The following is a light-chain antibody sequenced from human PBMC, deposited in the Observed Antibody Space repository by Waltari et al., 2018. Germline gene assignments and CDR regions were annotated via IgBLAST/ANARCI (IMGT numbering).Light chain of an antibody. CDR2: KAS. Sequence: DIQMTQSPSTLSASVGDRVTIPCRASQSISSWLAWYQQRPGKAPNLLIYKASSLESGVPSRFSGSGSGTEFTLTISSLQPDDFATYYCQHYNSYSPTFGQGTKVEIK. V-gene: IGKV1-5*03. CDR1: QSISSW. CDR3: QHYNSYSPT. J-gene: IGKJ1*01.